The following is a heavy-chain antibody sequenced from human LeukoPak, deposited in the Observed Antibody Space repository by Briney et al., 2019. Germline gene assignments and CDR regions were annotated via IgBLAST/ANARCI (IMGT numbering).Heavy chain of an antibody. CDR3: AREVGGDTAMVTDY. V-gene: IGHV1-24*01. Sequence: RASVTVSCKVSGYTLTELSMHWVRQPPGKGLEWMGGFDPEDGETIYAQKFQGRVTITADESTSTAYMELSSLRSEDTAVYYCAREVGGDTAMVTDYWGQGTLVTVSS. D-gene: IGHD5-18*01. J-gene: IGHJ4*02. CDR1: GYTLTELS. CDR2: FDPEDGET.